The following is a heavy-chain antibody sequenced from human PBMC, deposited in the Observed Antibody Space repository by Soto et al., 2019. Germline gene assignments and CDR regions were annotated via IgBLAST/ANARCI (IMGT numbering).Heavy chain of an antibody. CDR2: IYYSGST. V-gene: IGHV4-59*01. CDR3: ARDTQGYCSGGSCCAGDAFDI. Sequence: LETLALTCTVSGGSIRRYYWSWIRQPPGKGLEWIGYIYYSGSTNYNPSLKSRVTISVDTSKNQFSLKLSSVTAADTAVYYCARDTQGYCSGGSCCAGDAFDIWGQGTMVTVSS. J-gene: IGHJ3*02. CDR1: GGSIRRYY. D-gene: IGHD2-15*01.